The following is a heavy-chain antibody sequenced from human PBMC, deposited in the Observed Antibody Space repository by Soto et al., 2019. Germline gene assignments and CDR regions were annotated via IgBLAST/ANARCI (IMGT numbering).Heavy chain of an antibody. V-gene: IGHV4-4*07. CDR3: ARNVASPGVSGSWGAFDI. D-gene: IGHD5-12*01. CDR1: GGSISNYF. Sequence: QVQLQESGPGLVKPSETLSLICTVSGGSISNYFWDWIRQPAGKGLEWIGRIFSSGSTNYNASLKRRVTMSVDTSKNQVSLKLTSMTAADTAVYYCARNVASPGVSGSWGAFDIWGQGTMVTVSS. J-gene: IGHJ3*02. CDR2: IFSSGST.